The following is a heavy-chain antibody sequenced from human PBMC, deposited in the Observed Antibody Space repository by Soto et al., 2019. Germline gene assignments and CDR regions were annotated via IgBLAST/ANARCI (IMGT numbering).Heavy chain of an antibody. V-gene: IGHV1-69*02. Sequence: ASVKVSCKASGGTFSSYTISWVRQAPGQGLEWMGRIIPILGIANYAQKFQGRVTITADKSTSTAYMELSSLRSEDTAVYYCARGLYGGYVYFDYWGQGTLVTVSS. CDR1: GGTFSSYT. D-gene: IGHD5-12*01. CDR2: IIPILGIA. J-gene: IGHJ4*02. CDR3: ARGLYGGYVYFDY.